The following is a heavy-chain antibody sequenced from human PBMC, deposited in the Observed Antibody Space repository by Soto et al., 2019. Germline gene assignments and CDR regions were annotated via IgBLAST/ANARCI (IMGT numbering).Heavy chain of an antibody. J-gene: IGHJ4*02. Sequence: VQLLESGGGLVQPGGSLRLSCAASGFTFSSYGMHWVRQAPGKGLEWVAVISYDGSNKYYADSVKGRFTISRDNSKNTLYLQMNSLRAEDTAVYYCAKDGSSSWYFDYWGQGTLVTVSS. CDR3: AKDGSSSWYFDY. CDR1: GFTFSSYG. CDR2: ISYDGSNK. V-gene: IGHV3-30*18. D-gene: IGHD6-13*01.